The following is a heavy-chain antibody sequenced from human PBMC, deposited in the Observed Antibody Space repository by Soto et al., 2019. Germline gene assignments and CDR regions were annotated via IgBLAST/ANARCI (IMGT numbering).Heavy chain of an antibody. CDR1: GFTFSSYG. J-gene: IGHJ4*02. CDR2: ISYDGSNK. V-gene: IGHV3-30*18. CDR3: AKDLDYYDSSGYYYDYFDD. Sequence: PGGSLRLSCAASGFTFSSYGMHWVRQAPGKGLEWVAVISYDGSNKYYADSVKGRFTISRDNSKNTLYLQMNSLRAEDTAVYYCAKDLDYYDSSGYYYDYFDDWGQGTLVTVSS. D-gene: IGHD3-22*01.